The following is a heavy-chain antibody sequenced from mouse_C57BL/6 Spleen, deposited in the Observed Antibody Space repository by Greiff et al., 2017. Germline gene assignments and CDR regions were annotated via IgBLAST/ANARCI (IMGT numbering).Heavy chain of an antibody. J-gene: IGHJ3*01. Sequence: QVQLQQPGAELVKPGASVKLSCKASGYTFTSYWMHWVKQRPGRGLEWIGRIDPNSGGTKYNEQFKSKATLTVDKPSSTAYRLLRSLTSEDSAVYYCGRGLYGNYEAWFAYWGQGTLVTVSA. D-gene: IGHD2-1*01. CDR1: GYTFTSYW. CDR3: GRGLYGNYEAWFAY. V-gene: IGHV1-72*01. CDR2: IDPNSGGT.